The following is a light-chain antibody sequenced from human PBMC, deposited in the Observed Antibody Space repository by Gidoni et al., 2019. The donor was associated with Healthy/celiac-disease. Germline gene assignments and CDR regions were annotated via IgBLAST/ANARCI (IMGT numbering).Light chain of an antibody. CDR1: TSDVGGYNY. CDR3: SSYTSSSTLD. CDR2: DVS. Sequence: QSALTQPASVSGSPGQSITISCTGTTSDVGGYNYVSWYQQHPGKAPKLMIYDVSNRPSGVSNRFSGSKSCNTASLTISGLQAEDEADYYCSSYTSSSTLDFGTGTKVTVL. V-gene: IGLV2-14*03. J-gene: IGLJ1*01.